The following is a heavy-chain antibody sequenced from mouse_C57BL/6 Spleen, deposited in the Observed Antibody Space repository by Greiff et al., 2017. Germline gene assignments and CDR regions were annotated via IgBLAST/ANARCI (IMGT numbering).Heavy chain of an antibody. V-gene: IGHV2-2*01. J-gene: IGHJ4*01. CDR1: GFSLTSYG. CDR2: IWSGGST. Sequence: VQRVESGPGLVQPSQSLSITCTVSGFSLTSYGVHWVRQSPGKGLEWLGVIWSGGSTDYNAAFISRLSISKDNSKSQVFFKMNSLQADDTAIYYCARKGNYDYDGAMDYWGQGTSVTVSS. D-gene: IGHD2-4*01. CDR3: ARKGNYDYDGAMDY.